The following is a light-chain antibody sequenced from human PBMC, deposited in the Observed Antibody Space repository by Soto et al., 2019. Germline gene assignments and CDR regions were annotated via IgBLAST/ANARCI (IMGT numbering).Light chain of an antibody. CDR3: QQRSNWLWT. J-gene: IGKJ1*01. V-gene: IGKV3D-20*02. Sequence: EIVLTQSPGTLSLSPGERATLSCRASQSVSSSYLAWYQQKPGQAPRLLIYGASTRATGIPDRFSGSGSGTEFTLTISSLEPEDFAVYYCQQRSNWLWTFGQGTKVDIK. CDR2: GAS. CDR1: QSVSSSY.